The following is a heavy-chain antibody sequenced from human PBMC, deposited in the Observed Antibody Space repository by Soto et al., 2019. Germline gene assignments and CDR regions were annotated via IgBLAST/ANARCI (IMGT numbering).Heavy chain of an antibody. CDR2: IYHSGST. CDR1: GGYFGGYA. Sequence: SETQSLTSTVYGGYFGGYAWSWIRQPPGKGLEWIGYIYHSGSTYYNPSLKSRVTISVDRSKNQFSLKLSSVTAADTAVYYCARVRGKLRTSFGYRGQGTLVTGSS. V-gene: IGHV4-30-2*01. CDR3: ARVRGKLRTSFGY. D-gene: IGHD1-26*01. J-gene: IGHJ4*02.